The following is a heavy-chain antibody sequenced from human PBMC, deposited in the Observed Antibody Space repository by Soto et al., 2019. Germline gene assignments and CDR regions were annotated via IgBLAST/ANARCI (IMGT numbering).Heavy chain of an antibody. V-gene: IGHV4-34*01. D-gene: IGHD4-17*01. CDR3: ARGYDYGGIFDY. Sequence: SETLSLTCAVYGGSFSGYYWSWIRQPPGKGLEWIGEINHSGSTNYNPSLKSRVTISVDTSKNQFSLKLSSVTAADTAEYYCARGYDYGGIFDYWGQGTLVNVS. J-gene: IGHJ4*02. CDR2: INHSGST. CDR1: GGSFSGYY.